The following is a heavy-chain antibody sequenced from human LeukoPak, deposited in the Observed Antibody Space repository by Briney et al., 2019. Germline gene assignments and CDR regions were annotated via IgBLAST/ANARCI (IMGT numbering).Heavy chain of an antibody. CDR3: VRDRGGLPIVY. V-gene: IGHV3-74*01. CDR1: GFTFSGYW. J-gene: IGHJ4*02. CDR2: ISVDGSST. Sequence: GGSLRLSCAASGFTFSGYWMHWVRQAPGKGLVWVSRISVDGSSTTYADSVKDRFTISRDNAKNTLYLQMNSLRAEDTAVYYCVRDRGGLPIVYWGLGTLVTVSS. D-gene: IGHD3-10*01.